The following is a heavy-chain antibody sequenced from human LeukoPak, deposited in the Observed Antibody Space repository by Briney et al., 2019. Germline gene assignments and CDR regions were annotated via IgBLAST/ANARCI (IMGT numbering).Heavy chain of an antibody. CDR1: GFSFSGFW. V-gene: IGHV3-7*03. D-gene: IGHD6-6*01. Sequence: GGSLRLSCAVSGFSFSGFWMSWSRQAPGKGLEWVASINSDGSEGYYADVVKGRFTISRDNAKNSLYLQINSLRAEDTAVYYCARSSYSSSSSVWGQGTMVTVSS. J-gene: IGHJ3*01. CDR2: INSDGSEG. CDR3: ARSSYSSSSSV.